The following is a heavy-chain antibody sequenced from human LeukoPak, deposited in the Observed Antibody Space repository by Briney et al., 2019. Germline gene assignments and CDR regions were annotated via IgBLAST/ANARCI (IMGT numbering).Heavy chain of an antibody. D-gene: IGHD3-22*01. V-gene: IGHV4-34*01. CDR3: ARGLYYYDSSGNGGGPYNWFDP. CDR1: GGSFSGYY. CDR2: INHSGST. J-gene: IGHJ5*02. Sequence: ETLSLTCAVYGGSFSGYYWSWIRQPPGKGLEWIGEINHSGSTNYNPSLKSRVTISVDASKNQFSLKLSSVTAADTAVYYCARGLYYYDSSGNGGGPYNWFDPWGQGTLVTVSS.